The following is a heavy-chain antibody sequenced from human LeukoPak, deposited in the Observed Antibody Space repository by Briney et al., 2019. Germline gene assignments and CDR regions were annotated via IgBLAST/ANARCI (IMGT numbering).Heavy chain of an antibody. CDR2: INPNSGGT. J-gene: IGHJ4*02. CDR3: ARECTLTSCYDY. D-gene: IGHD2-15*01. CDR1: GYTFTGHY. V-gene: IGHV1-2*02. Sequence: ASVKVSCKAPGYTFTGHYMHWVRQAPGQGLEWMGWINPNSGGTNYAQKFQGRVTMTRDTSISTAYMELSRLRSDDTAVYYCARECTLTSCYDYWGQGTLVTVSS.